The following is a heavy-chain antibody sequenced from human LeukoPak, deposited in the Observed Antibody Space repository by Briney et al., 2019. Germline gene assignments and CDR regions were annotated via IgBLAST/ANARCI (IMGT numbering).Heavy chain of an antibody. CDR2: ISGSGGST. J-gene: IGHJ1*01. D-gene: IGHD3-9*01. Sequence: GGSLRLSCAASGFTFSSYAMSWVRQAPGKGLEWVSAISGSGGSTYYADSMKGRFTISRDNSKNTLYLQMNSLRAEDTAVYYCAKGDILTGYPTEYFQHWGQGTLVTVSS. CDR3: AKGDILTGYPTEYFQH. V-gene: IGHV3-23*01. CDR1: GFTFSSYA.